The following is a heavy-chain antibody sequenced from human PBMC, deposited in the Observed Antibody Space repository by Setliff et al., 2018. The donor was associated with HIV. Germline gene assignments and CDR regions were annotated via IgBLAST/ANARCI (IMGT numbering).Heavy chain of an antibody. CDR1: GYTFTTYA. CDR3: ARDFYYYDSSAPHPQTYYFDF. J-gene: IGHJ4*02. Sequence: ASVKVSCKASGYTFTTYAISWVRQAPGQGLEWMGWISTHNDDTDYAQKFQGRVTMTRDTSTSTVYMELSSLRSEDTAMYYCARDFYYYDSSAPHPQTYYFDFWGQGTLVTVSS. V-gene: IGHV1-18*01. D-gene: IGHD3-22*01. CDR2: ISTHNDDT.